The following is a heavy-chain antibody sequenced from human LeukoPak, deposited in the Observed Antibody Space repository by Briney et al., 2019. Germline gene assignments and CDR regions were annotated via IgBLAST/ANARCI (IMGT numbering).Heavy chain of an antibody. D-gene: IGHD2-2*02. CDR2: IYYSGST. V-gene: IGHV4-59*01. CDR1: GGSISSYY. J-gene: IGHJ6*03. CDR3: ARVPLDIVVVPAAIIGHYYYMDV. Sequence: SETLSLTCTVSGGSISSYYWSWIRQPPGKGLEWIGYIYYSGSTNYNPSLKSRVTISVDTSKNQFSLKLSSVTAADTAVYYCARVPLDIVVVPAAIIGHYYYMDVWGKGTTVTVSS.